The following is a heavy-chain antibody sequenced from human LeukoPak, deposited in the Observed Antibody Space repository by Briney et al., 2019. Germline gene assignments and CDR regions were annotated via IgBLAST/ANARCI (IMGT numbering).Heavy chain of an antibody. CDR3: AREGGYYDSSGYYYLIDY. Sequence: SETLSLTCTVSGGSVSSGSYYWSRIRQPPGKGLEWIGYIYYSGSTNYNPSLKSRVTISVDTSKNQFSLKLSSVTAADTAVYYCAREGGYYDSSGYYYLIDYWGQGTLVTVSS. J-gene: IGHJ4*02. CDR2: IYYSGST. CDR1: GGSVSSGSYY. D-gene: IGHD3-22*01. V-gene: IGHV4-61*01.